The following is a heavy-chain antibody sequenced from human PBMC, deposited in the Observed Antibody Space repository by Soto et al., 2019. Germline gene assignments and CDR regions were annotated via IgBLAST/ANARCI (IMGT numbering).Heavy chain of an antibody. V-gene: IGHV3-7*04. CDR2: IKQDGSEK. CDR1: GFTFSSYW. Sequence: GGSLRLSCAASGFTFSSYWMSWVRQAPGKGLEWVANIKQDGSEKYYVDSVKGRFTISRDNAKNSLYLQMNSLRAEDTAVYYCARVVSPTTVTIIVYYYYYYMDVWGKGTTVTVSS. D-gene: IGHD4-17*01. J-gene: IGHJ6*03. CDR3: ARVVSPTTVTIIVYYYYYYMDV.